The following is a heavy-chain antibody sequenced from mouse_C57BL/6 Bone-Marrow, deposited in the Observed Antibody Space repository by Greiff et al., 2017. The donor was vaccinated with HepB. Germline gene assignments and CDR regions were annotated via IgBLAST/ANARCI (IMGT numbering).Heavy chain of an antibody. J-gene: IGHJ1*03. D-gene: IGHD1-1*01. V-gene: IGHV1-52*01. CDR3: AREDSSYGSSYWYFDV. CDR1: GYTFTSYW. Sequence: QVQLQQPGAELVRPGSSVKLSCKASGYTFTSYWMHWVKQRPIQGLEWIGNIDPSDSETHYNQKFKDKATLTVDKSSITAYMQLSSLTSEDSAVYYCAREDSSYGSSYWYFDVWGTGTTVTVSS. CDR2: IDPSDSET.